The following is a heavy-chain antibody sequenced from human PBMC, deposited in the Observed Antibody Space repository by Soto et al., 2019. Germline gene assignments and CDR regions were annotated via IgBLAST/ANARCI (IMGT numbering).Heavy chain of an antibody. Sequence: ASVKVSCKASGYTFTGYYMHWVRQAPGQGLEWMGWINPNSGGTNYAQKFQGWVTMTRDTSISTAYMELSRLRSDDTAVYYCARGGEPPPGEQWLVYWGQGTLVTVSS. CDR2: INPNSGGT. J-gene: IGHJ4*02. CDR1: GYTFTGYY. D-gene: IGHD2-8*01. CDR3: ARGGEPPPGEQWLVY. V-gene: IGHV1-2*04.